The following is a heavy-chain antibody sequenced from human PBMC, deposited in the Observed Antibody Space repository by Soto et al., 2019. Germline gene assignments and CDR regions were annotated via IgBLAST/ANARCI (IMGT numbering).Heavy chain of an antibody. CDR3: ARSQGSSTSLEIYYYYYYGMDV. J-gene: IGHJ6*02. Sequence: ASVKVSCKASGGTFGSYAISWVRQAPGQGLEWMGGIIPIPGTANYAQKFQGRVTIAADESTSTAYMELSSLRSEDTAVYYCARSQGSSTSLEIYYYYYYGMDVWGQGTTDTVSS. CDR1: GGTFGSYA. D-gene: IGHD2-2*01. CDR2: IIPIPGTA. V-gene: IGHV1-69*13.